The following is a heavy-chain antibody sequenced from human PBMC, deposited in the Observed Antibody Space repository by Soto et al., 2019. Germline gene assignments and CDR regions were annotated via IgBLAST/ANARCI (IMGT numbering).Heavy chain of an antibody. J-gene: IGHJ5*02. CDR2: ISGSGGST. CDR1: GFIFRIYA. CDR3: ARVADTMITFGGVIAWFDP. D-gene: IGHD3-16*02. V-gene: IGHV3-23*01. Sequence: GGSLRLSCAAPGFIFRIYAMNWVRQAPGKGLERVSVISGSGGSTDYADSVKGRFTISRDNSKNTLYLQMNSLRAEDTAVYYFARVADTMITFGGVIAWFDPWGQGTLVTVSS.